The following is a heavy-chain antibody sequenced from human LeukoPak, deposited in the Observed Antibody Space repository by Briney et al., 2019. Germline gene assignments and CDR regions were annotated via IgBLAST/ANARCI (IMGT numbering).Heavy chain of an antibody. CDR3: AREKSFFYDCGQMNWFLP. CDR2: IIPIFGTA. Sequence: SVKVSCKASGGTFSSYAISWVRQAPGQGLEWMGRIIPIFGTANYAQKFQGRVTITADESTSTAYMELSSLRSEDTAVYYCAREKSFFYDCGQMNWFLPWGEGTLVTVSS. V-gene: IGHV1-69*15. J-gene: IGHJ5*02. CDR1: GGTFSSYA. D-gene: IGHD3-3*01.